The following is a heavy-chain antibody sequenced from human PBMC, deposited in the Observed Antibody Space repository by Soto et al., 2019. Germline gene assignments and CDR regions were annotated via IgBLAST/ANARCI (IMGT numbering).Heavy chain of an antibody. V-gene: IGHV3-23*01. CDR3: AKTSYWNYGHYYYGMDV. CDR1: GFTFSSYA. CDR2: ISGSGGST. J-gene: IGHJ6*02. D-gene: IGHD1-7*01. Sequence: EVQLLESGGGLVQPGGSLRLSCAASGFTFSSYAMSWVRQAPGKGLEWVSAISGSGGSTYYADSVKGRFTISRDNSKTTLYLQMNSLRAEDTAVYYCAKTSYWNYGHYYYGMDVWGQGTTVTVSS.